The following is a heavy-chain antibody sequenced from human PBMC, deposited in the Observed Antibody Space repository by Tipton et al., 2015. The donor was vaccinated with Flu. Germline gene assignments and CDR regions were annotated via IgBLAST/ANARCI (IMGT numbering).Heavy chain of an antibody. J-gene: IGHJ3*01. CDR3: ARDRSRNYGPDAFDV. CDR1: GYTFNTYG. CDR2: VSSYKGNT. Sequence: QLVQSGGEVQKPGASVTVSCKASGYTFNTYGVTWVRQAPGQGLEWLGWVSSYKGNTNYAQKFQGRVTMTTDTSTNTVYMELRSLRSGDPAVYYCARDRSRNYGPDAFDVWGQGTMVTVFS. V-gene: IGHV1-18*04. D-gene: IGHD1-7*01.